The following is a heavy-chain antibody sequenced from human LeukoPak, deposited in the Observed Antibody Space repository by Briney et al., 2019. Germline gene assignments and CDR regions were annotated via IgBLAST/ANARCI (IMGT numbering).Heavy chain of an antibody. D-gene: IGHD6-13*01. CDR1: SESFSGYY. Sequence: SETLSLTCTVYSESFSGYYWSWIRQSPGMGLEWIGEIYESGGTTYNPSLKSRVTISIDTSKNQFSLNLTSVTAADTAVYYCARISAAGCFDHWGQGMLVTVSS. J-gene: IGHJ4*02. V-gene: IGHV4-34*01. CDR2: IYESGGT. CDR3: ARISAAGCFDH.